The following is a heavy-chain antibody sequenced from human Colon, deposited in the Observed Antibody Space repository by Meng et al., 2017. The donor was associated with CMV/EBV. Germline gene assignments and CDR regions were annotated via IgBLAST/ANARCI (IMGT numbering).Heavy chain of an antibody. J-gene: IGHJ4*02. V-gene: IGHV1-2*02. CDR1: GCTFTDNH. Sequence: QVQLVQSGAEGRKPGASVKVSGKTSGCTFTDNHLHWVRQAPGQGLEWMGWIYPQDGGTYFAQKFQDRVTLTRDTSITTAYMELSGLTSDDTAIYYCVRESWYFDFWGEGTLVTVSS. CDR2: IYPQDGGT. CDR3: VRESWYFDF. D-gene: IGHD6-13*01.